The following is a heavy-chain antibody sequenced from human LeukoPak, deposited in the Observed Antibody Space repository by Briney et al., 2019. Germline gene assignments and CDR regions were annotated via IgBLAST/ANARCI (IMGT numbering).Heavy chain of an antibody. D-gene: IGHD3-9*01. CDR1: GFTFSSYE. J-gene: IGHJ4*02. CDR3: ARAGDILTGYSIYFDY. V-gene: IGHV3-48*03. CDR2: ISSSGSTI. Sequence: GGSLRLSCAASGFTFSSYEMNWVRQAPGKWPEWVSYISSSGSTIYYADSVKGRFTISRDNAKNSLYLQMNSLRAEDTAVYYCARAGDILTGYSIYFDYWGQGTLVTVSS.